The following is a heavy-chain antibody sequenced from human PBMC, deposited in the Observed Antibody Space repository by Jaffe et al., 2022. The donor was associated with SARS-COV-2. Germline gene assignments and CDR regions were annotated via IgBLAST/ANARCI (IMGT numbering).Heavy chain of an antibody. CDR2: IYYSGST. J-gene: IGHJ6*02. V-gene: IGHV4-59*01. CDR1: GGSISSYY. CDR3: ARDRYHGMDV. Sequence: QVQLQESGPGLVKPSETLSLTCTVSGGSISSYYWSWIRQPPGKGLEWIGYIYYSGSTNYNPSLKSRVTISVDTSKNQFSLKLSSVTAADTAVYYCARDRYHGMDVWGQGTTVTVSS.